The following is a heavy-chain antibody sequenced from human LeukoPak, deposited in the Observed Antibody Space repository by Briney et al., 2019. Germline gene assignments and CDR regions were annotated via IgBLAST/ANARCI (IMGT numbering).Heavy chain of an antibody. Sequence: ASVKVSCKASGYTFTGYYVHWVRQTPGQGLGLMGWINPNSGGTNYAQKFQGRVTMTRDTSISTAYMELSRLRSDDTAVYYCAKRGSSVGGSYYSFDYWGQGTLVTVSS. V-gene: IGHV1-2*02. J-gene: IGHJ4*02. CDR2: INPNSGGT. D-gene: IGHD1-26*01. CDR3: AKRGSSVGGSYYSFDY. CDR1: GYTFTGYY.